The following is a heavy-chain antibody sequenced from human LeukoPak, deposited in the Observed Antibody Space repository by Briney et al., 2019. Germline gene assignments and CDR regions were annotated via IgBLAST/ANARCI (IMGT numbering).Heavy chain of an antibody. D-gene: IGHD6-13*01. CDR3: AREWVVRYSSSWYLSGWFDP. CDR2: IYTSGST. Sequence: PSETLSLTCTVSGGSISSYYWSWTRQPAGKGLEWIGRIYTSGSTNYNPSLKSRVTMSVDTSKNQFSLKLSSVTAADAAVYYCAREWVVRYSSSWYLSGWFDPWGQGTLVTVSS. V-gene: IGHV4-4*07. J-gene: IGHJ5*02. CDR1: GGSISSYY.